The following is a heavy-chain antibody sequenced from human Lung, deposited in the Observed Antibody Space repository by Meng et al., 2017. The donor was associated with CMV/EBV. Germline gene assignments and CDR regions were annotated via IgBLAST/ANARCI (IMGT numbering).Heavy chain of an antibody. CDR3: ARGLADYDFWSSYYNYYGMDV. J-gene: IGHJ6*02. CDR2: NFSNDEK. V-gene: IGHV2-26*01. CDR1: VFSLSKARMG. D-gene: IGHD3-3*01. Sequence: SGPXLVXPPETLSMTCTVSVFSLSKARMGGSGIRQPPGKALEWLAHNFSNDEKSYSTSLTSRLTITKDSSKSHVVLTMTNMDPVDKATYYCARGLADYDFWSSYYNYYGMDVWXQGTXVTVSS.